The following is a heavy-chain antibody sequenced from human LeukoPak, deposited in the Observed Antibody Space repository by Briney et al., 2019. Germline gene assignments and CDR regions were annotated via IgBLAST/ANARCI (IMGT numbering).Heavy chain of an antibody. J-gene: IGHJ1*01. CDR2: ITGSGGAT. CDR3: AKEATIFGVVTEYFQH. D-gene: IGHD3-3*01. CDR1: GFTFSGYA. Sequence: GGSLRLSCAASGFTFSGYAMSWVRQAPGKGLEWVSSITGSGGATYYSDSVRGRFTISRDNSKSTLYLQINSLRAEDTAVYYCAKEATIFGVVTEYFQHWGQGTLVTVSS. V-gene: IGHV3-23*01.